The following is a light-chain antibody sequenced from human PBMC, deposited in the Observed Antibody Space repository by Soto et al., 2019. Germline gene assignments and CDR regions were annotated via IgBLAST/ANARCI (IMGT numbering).Light chain of an antibody. CDR3: QQSYSPPPIT. CDR1: FGIRND. Sequence: IPITQSPSSLYASLGGRGTITCRVSFGIRNDLGWYQQKPGKAPALLIFAASSLQSGVPSRFSGSGSGTDFTLTISGLQPEDFATYYCQQSYSPPPITFGQGTRLEIK. CDR2: AAS. V-gene: IGKV1-39*01. J-gene: IGKJ5*01.